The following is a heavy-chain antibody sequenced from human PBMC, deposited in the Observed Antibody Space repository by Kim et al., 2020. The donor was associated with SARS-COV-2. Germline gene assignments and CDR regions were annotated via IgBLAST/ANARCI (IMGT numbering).Heavy chain of an antibody. CDR1: GGTFSSYA. D-gene: IGHD6-13*01. CDR2: IIPIFGTA. CDR3: ARNFYSSSWPFDY. Sequence: SVKVSCKASGGTFSSYAISWVRQAPGQGLEWMGGIIPIFGTANYAQKFQGRVTITADESTSTAYMELSSLRSEDTAVYYCARNFYSSSWPFDYWGQGTLVTVSS. J-gene: IGHJ4*02. V-gene: IGHV1-69*13.